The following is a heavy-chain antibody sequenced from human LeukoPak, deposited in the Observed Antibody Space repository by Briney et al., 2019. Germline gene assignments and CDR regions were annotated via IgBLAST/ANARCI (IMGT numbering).Heavy chain of an antibody. V-gene: IGHV3-23*01. CDR1: GFTLSTYW. J-gene: IGHJ4*02. CDR3: AKALYDYSNYGIDY. D-gene: IGHD4-11*01. Sequence: GGSLRLSCAASGFTLSTYWMSWVRQAPGKGLEWVSAISGSGGSTYYADSVKGRFTISRDNSKNTLYLQMNSLRAEDTAVYYCAKALYDYSNYGIDYWGQGTLVTVSS. CDR2: ISGSGGST.